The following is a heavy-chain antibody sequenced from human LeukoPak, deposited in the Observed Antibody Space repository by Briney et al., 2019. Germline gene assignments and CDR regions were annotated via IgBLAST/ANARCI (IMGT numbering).Heavy chain of an antibody. CDR2: IWYDGSKS. CDR3: ARLYSSGWADY. CDR1: GFTFSSHG. J-gene: IGHJ4*02. D-gene: IGHD6-19*01. Sequence: GRSLRLSCAASGFTFSSHGMYWVRQAPGKGLEWVALIWYDGSKSYYADSVKGRFTISRDNSKNTLFLQMDSLRAEDTAVYFCARLYSSGWADYWGQGALVTVSS. V-gene: IGHV3-33*07.